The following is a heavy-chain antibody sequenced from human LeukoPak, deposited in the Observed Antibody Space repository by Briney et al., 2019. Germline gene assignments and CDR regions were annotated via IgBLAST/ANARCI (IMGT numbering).Heavy chain of an antibody. Sequence: ASVKVSCKASGYTFTGYYMHWVRQAPGQGLEWMGWINPNTGGTDYAQKFQGRGTMTRDTSISTAYMELSRLRSDDTAVYYCARPRAQQWLVRGDAFDIWGHGKIVSVS. J-gene: IGHJ3*02. CDR2: INPNTGGT. CDR1: GYTFTGYY. V-gene: IGHV1-2*02. D-gene: IGHD6-19*01. CDR3: ARPRAQQWLVRGDAFDI.